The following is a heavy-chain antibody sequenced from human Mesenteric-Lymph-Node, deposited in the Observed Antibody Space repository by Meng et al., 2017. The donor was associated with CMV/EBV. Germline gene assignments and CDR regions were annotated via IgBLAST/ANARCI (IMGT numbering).Heavy chain of an antibody. V-gene: IGHV1-2*02. Sequence: ASVKVSCKASGYTFTDYYIHWVRQAPGQGLEWMGWMNPNAGGTKFAQEFQGRVTMTRDMSISTAYMALSGLTSDDTAVYYCAKEYCTNGVCYTAEGYFDYWGQGTLVTVSS. CDR3: AKEYCTNGVCYTAEGYFDY. CDR2: MNPNAGGT. J-gene: IGHJ4*02. CDR1: GYTFTDYY. D-gene: IGHD2-8*01.